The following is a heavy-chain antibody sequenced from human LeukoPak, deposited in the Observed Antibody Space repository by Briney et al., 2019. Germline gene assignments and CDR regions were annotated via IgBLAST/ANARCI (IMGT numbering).Heavy chain of an antibody. J-gene: IGHJ4*02. V-gene: IGHV1-46*01. CDR1: GYTFTSYY. CDR2: INPSGGST. CDR3: ARPVNYYGSGSYRGDYFDY. Sequence: ASVKVSCKASGYTFTSYYMHWVRQAPGQGLEWMGIINPSGGSTSYAQKFQGRVTMTRGTSTSTVYMELSSLRSEDTAVYYCARPVNYYGSGSYRGDYFDYWGQGTLVTVSS. D-gene: IGHD3-10*01.